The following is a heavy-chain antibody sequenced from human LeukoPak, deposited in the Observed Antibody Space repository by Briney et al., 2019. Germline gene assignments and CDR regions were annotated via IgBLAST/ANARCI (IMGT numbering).Heavy chain of an antibody. CDR1: GFRFSGSG. CDR2: IRSQADNYAT. V-gene: IGHV3-73*01. D-gene: IGHD1-26*01. Sequence: GGSLRLSCAASGFRFSGSGLHWVRQASGKGLEWVGHIRSQADNYATVYGASVKGRFTITRDDSENTAYLQMNSLKTEDTAVYYCATFPSGSYSVYWGQGTLVTVSS. CDR3: ATFPSGSYSVY. J-gene: IGHJ4*02.